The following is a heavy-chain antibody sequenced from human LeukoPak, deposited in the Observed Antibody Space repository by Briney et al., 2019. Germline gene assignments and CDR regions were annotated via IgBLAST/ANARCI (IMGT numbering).Heavy chain of an antibody. CDR3: ASGLTGPYYIDY. J-gene: IGHJ4*02. D-gene: IGHD3-9*01. CDR1: GFTFSSYG. V-gene: IGHV3-33*01. Sequence: GRSLRLSCEASGFTFSSYGMHWVRQAPGKGLEWVAVIWYDGSSEYYAGSVKGRFTISRDNSRNTLYLQMNSLRGDDTAVYYCASGLTGPYYIDYWGQGTLVIVDS. CDR2: IWYDGSSE.